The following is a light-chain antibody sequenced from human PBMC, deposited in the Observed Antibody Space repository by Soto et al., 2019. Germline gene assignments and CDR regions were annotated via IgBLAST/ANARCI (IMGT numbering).Light chain of an antibody. CDR2: KVS. J-gene: IGLJ1*01. CDR3: TSSTSDSLYV. Sequence: QSALTQPASVSGSPGQSITISCTGTRSDVGGSKYVSWYQQYPGKVPKLLINKVSNRPSGVSNRFSGSKSGNTASLTISGLLAEDEADYFCTSSTSDSLYVFGSGTKLTVL. CDR1: RSDVGGSKY. V-gene: IGLV2-14*01.